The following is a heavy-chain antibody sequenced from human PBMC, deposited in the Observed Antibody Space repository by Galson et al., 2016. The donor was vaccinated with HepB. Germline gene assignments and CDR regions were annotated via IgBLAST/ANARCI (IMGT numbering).Heavy chain of an antibody. Sequence: TLSLTCTVSGASISSGGYYWSWIRQHPGKGLEWIGHIYYSGSTYYNPSLKSRATISLDTSKNRLSLKLGSVTAADTAVYYCARDLTLGYGDYSYFDYWGQGTLVTVSS. CDR2: IYYSGST. CDR3: ARDLTLGYGDYSYFDY. J-gene: IGHJ4*02. CDR1: GASISSGGYY. V-gene: IGHV4-31*03. D-gene: IGHD4-17*01.